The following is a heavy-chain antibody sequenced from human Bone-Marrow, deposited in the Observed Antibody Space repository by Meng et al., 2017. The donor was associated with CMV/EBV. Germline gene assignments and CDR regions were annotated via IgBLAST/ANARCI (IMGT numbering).Heavy chain of an antibody. CDR1: GFPFSTYG. V-gene: IGHV3-33*01. J-gene: IGHJ4*02. Sequence: ASGFPFSTYGMPWVRQAPGKGLEWVALMWYDGSNIYYADSVKGRFTISRDNSKNTLYLQMNSLRAEDTAVYYCARRRNSASTPPFDHWGQGTLVTVSS. CDR3: ARRRNSASTPPFDH. CDR2: MWYDGSNI. D-gene: IGHD1-14*01.